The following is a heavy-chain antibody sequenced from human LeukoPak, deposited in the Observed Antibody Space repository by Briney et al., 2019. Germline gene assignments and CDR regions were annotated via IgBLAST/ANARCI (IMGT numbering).Heavy chain of an antibody. V-gene: IGHV4-61*02. CDR2: IYTGGST. Sequence: PSQTLSLTCTVSGGSISSGSYYWSWIRQPAGKGLEWIGRIYTGGSTNYNPSLKSRVTISVDTSKNQFSLKLSSVTAADTAVYYCARSPWYDFWSGYYTPWGQGTLVTVSS. CDR3: ARSPWYDFWSGYYTP. D-gene: IGHD3-3*01. J-gene: IGHJ5*02. CDR1: GGSISSGSYY.